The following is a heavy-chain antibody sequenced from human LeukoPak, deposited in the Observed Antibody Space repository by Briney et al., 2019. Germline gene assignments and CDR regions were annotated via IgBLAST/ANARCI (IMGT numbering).Heavy chain of an antibody. CDR2: ISGSGGST. CDR3: AKHSYSGYDDFDY. J-gene: IGHJ4*02. D-gene: IGHD5-12*01. V-gene: IGHV3-23*01. CDR1: GFTLSSYA. Sequence: GRSLRLSCAASGFTLSSYAMSWVRQAPGKGLEWVSAISGSGGSTYYADSVKGRFTISRDNSKNTLYLQMNSLRAEDTAVYYCAKHSYSGYDDFDYWGQGTLVTVSS.